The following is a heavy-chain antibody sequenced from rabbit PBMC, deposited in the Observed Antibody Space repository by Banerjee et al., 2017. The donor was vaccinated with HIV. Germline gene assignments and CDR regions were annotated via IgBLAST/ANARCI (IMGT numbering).Heavy chain of an antibody. CDR3: ARGWNRAFNL. Sequence: QEQLVESGGGLVQPGGSLKLSCKASGFTLSTYAMSWVRQAPGKGLEWIGYISTGDGSTYYASWVNGRFSISRENTQNTLYLQLNSLTVADTATYFCARGWNRAFNLWGQGTLVTVS. V-gene: IGHV1S47*01. CDR1: GFTLSTYA. CDR2: ISTGDGST. D-gene: IGHD5-1*01. J-gene: IGHJ4*01.